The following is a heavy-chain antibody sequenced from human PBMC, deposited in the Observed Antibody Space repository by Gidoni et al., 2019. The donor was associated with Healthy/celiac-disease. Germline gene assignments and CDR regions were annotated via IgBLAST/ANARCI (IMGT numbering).Heavy chain of an antibody. CDR1: GGSISSSSYY. CDR3: ARHTGWGELLVDPINHYYYGMDV. CDR2: IYYSGGT. J-gene: IGHJ6*02. D-gene: IGHD1-26*01. Sequence: QLQLQESGPGLVKPSETLSLTCTVSGGSISSSSYYWGWIRQPPGKGLEWIGSIYYSGGTYYNPSLKSRVTISVDTSKNQFSLKLSSVTAADTAVYYCARHTGWGELLVDPINHYYYGMDVWGQGTTVTVSS. V-gene: IGHV4-39*01.